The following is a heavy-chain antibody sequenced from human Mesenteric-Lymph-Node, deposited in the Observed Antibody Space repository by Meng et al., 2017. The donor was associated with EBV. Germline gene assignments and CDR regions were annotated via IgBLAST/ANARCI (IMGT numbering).Heavy chain of an antibody. CDR3: GRVPQYWLNYHFDY. D-gene: IGHD4-11*01. J-gene: IGHJ4*02. V-gene: IGHV1-2*06. CDR2: IDSNSGIT. Sequence: QVQLVQSGAGVKKPGASVKVSCKASGYTFTGYYIHWVRQAPGQGLEWMGRIDSNSGITNYAQKFKGRVTMTRDTSINTSYMELSSLRSDDTAVYYCGRVPQYWLNYHFDYWGQGTLVTVSS. CDR1: GYTFTGYY.